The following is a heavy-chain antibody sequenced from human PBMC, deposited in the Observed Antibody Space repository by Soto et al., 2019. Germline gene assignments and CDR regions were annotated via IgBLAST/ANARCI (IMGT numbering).Heavy chain of an antibody. J-gene: IGHJ5*02. CDR3: ARGRAARGSVFDP. CDR1: GYTFTSYD. V-gene: IGHV1-8*01. D-gene: IGHD6-6*01. Sequence: ASVKVSCKASGYTFTSYDINWVRQATGQGLEWMGWMNPNSGNTGYAQKFQGRVTMTRNTSISTAYIELSSLRSEDTAVYYCARGRAARGSVFDPWGQGTLVTVSS. CDR2: MNPNSGNT.